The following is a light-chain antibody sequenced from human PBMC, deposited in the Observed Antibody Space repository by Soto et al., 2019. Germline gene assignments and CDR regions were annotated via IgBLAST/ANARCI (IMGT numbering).Light chain of an antibody. V-gene: IGKV1-33*01. CDR2: DAS. Sequence: DIQMTQSPSSLSASIGDRVTISCQASQDIGNFLNWYQQKPGKAPYLLIYDASNLDTGFSSRFSGGGSGREFSCTITSLQPDDVSTYFCQQYGSLPITFCQGTRLDI. J-gene: IGKJ5*01. CDR1: QDIGNF. CDR3: QQYGSLPIT.